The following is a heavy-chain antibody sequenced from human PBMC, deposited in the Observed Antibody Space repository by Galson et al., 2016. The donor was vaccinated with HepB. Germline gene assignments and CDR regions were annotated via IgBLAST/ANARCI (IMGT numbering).Heavy chain of an antibody. CDR1: GFTFSDYA. J-gene: IGHJ4*02. CDR3: AKDSPGYSGYDWDY. D-gene: IGHD5-12*01. CDR2: ITKDGTT. V-gene: IGHV3-64*04. Sequence: SLRLSCAASGFTFSDYAMHWVRQAPGKGLEYVSVITKDGTTYYADSVKDRFTISRDNSRNTLYLQMNSLRVEDTAVYYCAKDSPGYSGYDWDYWGQGTLVTVSS.